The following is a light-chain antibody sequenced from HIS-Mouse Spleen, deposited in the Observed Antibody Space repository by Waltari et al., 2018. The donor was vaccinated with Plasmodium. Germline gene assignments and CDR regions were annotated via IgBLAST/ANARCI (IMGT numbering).Light chain of an antibody. J-gene: IGLJ1*01. Sequence: QSALTQPRSVSGSPGQSVTISCTATSSYVGGYNYVSWYQQHPAKAPKLMIYEVSKRPSGVPDRFSGSKSGNTASLTISGLQAEDEADYYCCSYAGSYTYVFGTGTKVTVL. CDR3: CSYAGSYTYV. CDR2: EVS. CDR1: SSYVGGYNY. V-gene: IGLV2-11*01.